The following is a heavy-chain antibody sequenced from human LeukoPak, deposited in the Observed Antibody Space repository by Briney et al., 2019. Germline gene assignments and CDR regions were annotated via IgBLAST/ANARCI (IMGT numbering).Heavy chain of an antibody. Sequence: SETLSLTCTVAGGSISSYYWSWIRQPPGKGLEWISYIDYRGSTTYNPSLKSRVSISVDTSRNQFSLKLSSVTAADTAVYYCARSRSGYSYDHAAFDIWGQGTMVTVSS. D-gene: IGHD5-18*01. CDR1: GGSISSYY. J-gene: IGHJ3*02. CDR2: IDYRGST. V-gene: IGHV4-59*01. CDR3: ARSRSGYSYDHAAFDI.